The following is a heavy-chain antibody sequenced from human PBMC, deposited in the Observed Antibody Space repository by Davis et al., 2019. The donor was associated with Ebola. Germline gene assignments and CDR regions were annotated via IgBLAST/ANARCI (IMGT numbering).Heavy chain of an antibody. J-gene: IGHJ4*02. D-gene: IGHD3-3*01. Sequence: PGGSLRLSCAASGFTFSSYWMSWVRQAPGKGLEWVANIKQDGSEKYYVDSVKGRFTISRDNAKNSLYLQMNSLRAEDTAVYYCVREFNQVFGVVTSYYFDYWGQGTLVTVSS. V-gene: IGHV3-7*01. CDR2: IKQDGSEK. CDR3: VREFNQVFGVVTSYYFDY. CDR1: GFTFSSYW.